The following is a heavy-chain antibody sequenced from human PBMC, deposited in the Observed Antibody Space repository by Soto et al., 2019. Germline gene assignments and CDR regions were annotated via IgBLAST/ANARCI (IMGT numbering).Heavy chain of an antibody. D-gene: IGHD3-10*01. CDR2: IIPIFGTA. J-gene: IGHJ5*02. CDR3: ARVSNYYGSGSYYKTVDP. V-gene: IGHV1-69*13. Sequence: ASVKVSCKASGGTFSSYAISWVRQAPGQGLEWMGGIIPIFGTANYAQKFQGRVTITADESTSTAYMELSSLRSEDTAVYYCARVSNYYGSGSYYKTVDPWGQGTRVTVS. CDR1: GGTFSSYA.